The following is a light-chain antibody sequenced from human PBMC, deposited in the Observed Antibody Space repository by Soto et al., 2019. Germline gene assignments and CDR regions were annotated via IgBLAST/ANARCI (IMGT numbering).Light chain of an antibody. CDR2: EAS. J-gene: IGKJ4*01. CDR3: QQYDDYPLT. V-gene: IGKV1-5*03. Sequence: DIQVTQSPSTLSASVGDRVTITCRASQRISTWLAWYQQKPGKAPKLLIYEASSLESGVPSRFGGSGSGTEFTLTISSLQPDDFATYFCQQYDDYPLTFGGGTKVDIK. CDR1: QRISTW.